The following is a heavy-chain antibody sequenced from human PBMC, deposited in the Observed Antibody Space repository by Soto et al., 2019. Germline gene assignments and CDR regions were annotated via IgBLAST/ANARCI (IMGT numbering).Heavy chain of an antibody. Sequence: PREDLNISCTGSGYNFTKYWIGWDLQMHGKGLEWMGIIYPGDSDTKYNPSFQGQVTISADKSITTTYLRWTSLKASDTAIYYCAASIFYYGMDVWGQGTTVTVSS. V-gene: IGHV5-51*01. CDR3: AASIFYYGMDV. CDR2: IYPGDSDT. CDR1: GYNFTKYW. J-gene: IGHJ6*02.